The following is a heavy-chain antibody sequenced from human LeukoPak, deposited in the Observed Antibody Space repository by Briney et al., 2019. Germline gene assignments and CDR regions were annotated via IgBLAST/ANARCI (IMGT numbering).Heavy chain of an antibody. CDR3: AREWERD. J-gene: IGHJ4*02. D-gene: IGHD1-26*01. CDR2: IYSGGSA. V-gene: IGHV3-53*01. CDR1: GFTVSSNY. Sequence: GGSLRFSCAASGFTVSSNYMSWVRQAPGKGLEWVSVIYSGGSAYYADSVKGRFTISRDNSKNTLYLQMNSLRAEDTAVYYCAREWERDWGQGTLVTVSS.